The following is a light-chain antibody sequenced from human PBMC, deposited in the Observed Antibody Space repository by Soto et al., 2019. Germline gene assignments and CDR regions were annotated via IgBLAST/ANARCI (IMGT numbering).Light chain of an antibody. J-gene: IGKJ1*01. CDR3: QQYGSSGT. CDR2: DAS. V-gene: IGKV3-15*01. CDR1: QSIRNF. Sequence: EIVMTQSPAPLSVSPGEGATLSCRASQSIRNFLAWYQQKPGQAPRILIYDASNRATGIPARFSGSGSGTEFTLTISSLQSEDFAVYYCQQYGSSGTLGQGTKVDIK.